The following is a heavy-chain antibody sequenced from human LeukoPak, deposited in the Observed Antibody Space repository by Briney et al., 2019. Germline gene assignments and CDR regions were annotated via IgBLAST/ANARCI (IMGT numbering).Heavy chain of an antibody. CDR3: ALPPDFWSANGDY. J-gene: IGHJ4*02. D-gene: IGHD3-3*01. Sequence: GGSLRLSCAASGFTFSSYSMNWVRQAPGKGLEWVAFIRYDGSNKYYADSVKGRFTISRDNSKNTLYLQMNSLRAEDTAVYYCALPPDFWSANGDYWGQGTLVTVSS. V-gene: IGHV3-30*02. CDR1: GFTFSSYS. CDR2: IRYDGSNK.